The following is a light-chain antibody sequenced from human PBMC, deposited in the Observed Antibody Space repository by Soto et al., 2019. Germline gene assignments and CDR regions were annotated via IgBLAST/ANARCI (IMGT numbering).Light chain of an antibody. CDR1: SEEIGTYEY. CDR3: SSYTSGSTLPWV. Sequence: QSVLTQPASVSGSPGQSISISCTGYSEEIGTYEYISWHQHHPGKAPKLIIFAVYDRPSPVSDRFSCSKSGNTSSLTIFWLQLDVEAVYYCSSYTSGSTLPWVFGTGTKVTVL. J-gene: IGLJ1*01. CDR2: AVY. V-gene: IGLV2-14*03.